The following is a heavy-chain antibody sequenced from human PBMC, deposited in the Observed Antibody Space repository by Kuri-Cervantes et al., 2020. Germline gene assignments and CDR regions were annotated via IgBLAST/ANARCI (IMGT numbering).Heavy chain of an antibody. J-gene: IGHJ4*02. Sequence: SETLSLTCTVSGGSVSSGSYCWSWIRQPPGKGLEWIGSIYYSGSTYYNPSLKSRVAISVDTSKNQFSLKLTSVTAADTAVYYCARGGLGSWSLTSYDYWGRGTLVTVSS. CDR3: ARGGLGSWSLTSYDY. CDR1: GGSVSSGSYC. D-gene: IGHD3-10*01. CDR2: IYYSGST. V-gene: IGHV4-39*01.